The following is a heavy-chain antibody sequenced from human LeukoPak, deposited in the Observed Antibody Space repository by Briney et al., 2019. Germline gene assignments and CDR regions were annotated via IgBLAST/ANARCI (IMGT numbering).Heavy chain of an antibody. J-gene: IGHJ4*02. CDR2: INHSGST. V-gene: IGHV4-34*01. D-gene: IGHD5-18*01. CDR1: GGSFSGYY. CDR3: AARQRRGYSYGPYYFDY. Sequence: KPSETLSLTCAVYGGSFSGYYWSWIRQPPGKGLEWIGEINHSGSTNYNPSLKSRVTIPVDTSKNQLSLKLSSVTAADTAVYYCAARQRRGYSYGPYYFDYWGQGTLVTVSS.